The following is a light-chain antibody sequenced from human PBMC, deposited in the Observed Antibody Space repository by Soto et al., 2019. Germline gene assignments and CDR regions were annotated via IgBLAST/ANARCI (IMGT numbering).Light chain of an antibody. V-gene: IGKV3-11*01. J-gene: IGKJ4*01. CDR3: QQRSNWPPLT. CDR2: DAS. Sequence: EIVLTQSPAILSLSPGERATLSCGASQALRSSYLAWYQQKPGQAPRLLIYDASNRATGIPARFSGSGSGTDFTLTISSLEPEDSAVYYCQQRSNWPPLTFGGGTKVDIK. CDR1: QALRSSY.